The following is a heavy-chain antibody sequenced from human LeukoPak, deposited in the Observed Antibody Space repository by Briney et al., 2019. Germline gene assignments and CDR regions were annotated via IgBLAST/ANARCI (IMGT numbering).Heavy chain of an antibody. D-gene: IGHD3-22*01. CDR1: GGSFSDYS. V-gene: IGHV4-34*01. Sequence: SETLSLTCAVYGGSFSDYSWSWIRQPPGKGLEWIGEINHSGGTNHNPSLMSRVIMSVDTSKNQFSLKVSSVTAADTAVYYCARGLYYYDSSGYHSHAFDIWGQGTMVTVSS. CDR3: ARGLYYYDSSGYHSHAFDI. J-gene: IGHJ3*02. CDR2: INHSGGT.